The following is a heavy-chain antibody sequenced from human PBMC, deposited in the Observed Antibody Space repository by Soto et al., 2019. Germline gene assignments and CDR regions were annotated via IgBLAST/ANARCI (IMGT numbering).Heavy chain of an antibody. V-gene: IGHV1-58*01. CDR1: GFTFADSA. J-gene: IGHJ4*02. CDR2: IIIDSGNT. CDR3: ATANNTSPFDY. D-gene: IGHD1-26*01. Sequence: ASVKVSCKASGFTFADSAVQWVRQARGQSLEWIGRIIIDSGNTKSAEKFTERVSMSWDMSTSTAFMELRSLSSDDTAVYYCATANNTSPFDYWGLGTLVTVSS.